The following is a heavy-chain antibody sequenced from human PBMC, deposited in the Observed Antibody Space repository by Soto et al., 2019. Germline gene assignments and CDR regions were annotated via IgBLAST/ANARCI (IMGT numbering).Heavy chain of an antibody. J-gene: IGHJ6*04. CDR2: IYYSGST. Sequence: SETLSLTCTVSGGSISSGGYYWSWIRQHPGKGLEWIGYIYYSGSTYYNPSLKSRVTISVDTSKNQFSLKLSSVTAADTAVYYCGREGVLISYGIYYNYSGMAVWGKGTTVTVSP. CDR1: GGSISSGGYY. V-gene: IGHV4-31*03. D-gene: IGHD3-16*01. CDR3: GREGVLISYGIYYNYSGMAV.